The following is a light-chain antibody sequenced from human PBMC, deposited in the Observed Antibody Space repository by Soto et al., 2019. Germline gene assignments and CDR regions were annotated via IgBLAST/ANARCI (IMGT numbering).Light chain of an antibody. CDR2: EVS. CDR3: SSYTSSSTPYV. V-gene: IGLV2-14*01. Sequence: QSALTQPASVSGSPGQSITISCTGTSSDVGGYNYVSWYQHHPGKAPKFLIFEVSNRPSGVSNRFYASKSGNTASLTISGLQAEDEADYYCSSYTSSSTPYVFGTGTKVTVL. CDR1: SSDVGGYNY. J-gene: IGLJ1*01.